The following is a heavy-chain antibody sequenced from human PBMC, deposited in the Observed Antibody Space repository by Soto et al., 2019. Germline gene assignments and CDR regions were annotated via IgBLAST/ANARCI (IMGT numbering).Heavy chain of an antibody. CDR2: ITWNSGKI. V-gene: IGHV3-9*01. J-gene: IGHJ4*01. D-gene: IGHD1-26*01. CDR1: GFTFGDYA. Sequence: PGGSLRLSCTASGFTFGDYAMHWVRQGPGRGPEWVSGITWNSGKIAYADSVKGRFTIARDDDNNSLYPQMNSLRPEDTALYYCVKDSYAEYYRVLSTAEYLFDYWGHGTLVTVSS. CDR3: VKDSYAEYYRVLSTAEYLFDY.